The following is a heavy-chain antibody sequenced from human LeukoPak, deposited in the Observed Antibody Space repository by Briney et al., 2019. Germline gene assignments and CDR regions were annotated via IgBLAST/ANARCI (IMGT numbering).Heavy chain of an antibody. J-gene: IGHJ4*02. V-gene: IGHV3-23*01. CDR2: ISKSETPT. CDR3: AIGPPGIYYDTRGGGFGY. D-gene: IGHD3-16*01. CDR1: GFTFTSYT. Sequence: GGSLRLSCAASGFTFTSYTMTWFRQAPGKGLEWVASISKSETPTYYADSGMGRFTISRDNFRRTLHLQSDRPKADDSAVYNCAIGPPGIYYDTRGGGFGYRRQGSMV.